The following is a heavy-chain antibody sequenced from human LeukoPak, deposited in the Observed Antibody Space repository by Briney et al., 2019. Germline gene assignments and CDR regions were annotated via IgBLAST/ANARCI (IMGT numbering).Heavy chain of an antibody. CDR2: IYTSGST. V-gene: IGHV4-4*07. CDR3: AREVSYYYDSSGYYSS. Sequence: SETLSLASTVSGGSISSDYWSWIRQPAGKGLEWIGRIYTSGSTNYNPSLKSRVTMSVDTSKNQFSLKLSSVTAADTAVYYCAREVSYYYDSSGYYSSWGQGTLVTVSS. CDR1: GGSISSDY. D-gene: IGHD3-22*01. J-gene: IGHJ4*02.